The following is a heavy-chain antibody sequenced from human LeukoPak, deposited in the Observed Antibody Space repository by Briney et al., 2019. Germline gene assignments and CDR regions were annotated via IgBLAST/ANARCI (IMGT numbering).Heavy chain of an antibody. J-gene: IGHJ3*02. CDR1: GFTFDDYG. Sequence: GGSLRLSCAASGFTFDDYGMSWVRQAPGKGLEWVSGINWNGSSTGYADSVKGRFTISRDNAKNSLYLQMNSLRAEDTALYHCARGAYDFWSGSHDAFDIWGQGTMVTVSS. CDR3: ARGAYDFWSGSHDAFDI. V-gene: IGHV3-20*01. CDR2: INWNGSST. D-gene: IGHD3-3*01.